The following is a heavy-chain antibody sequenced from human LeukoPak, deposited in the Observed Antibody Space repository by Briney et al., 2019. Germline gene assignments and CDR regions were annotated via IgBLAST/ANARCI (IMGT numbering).Heavy chain of an antibody. CDR1: GFTFSSYS. Sequence: GGSLRLSCAASGFTFSSYSMNWVRQAPGKGLEWVSAISGSGGSTYYADSVKGRFTTSRDNSKNTLYLQMNSLRAEDTAVYYCAKDWYGDYAGPFDPWGQGTLVTVSS. CDR3: AKDWYGDYAGPFDP. D-gene: IGHD4-17*01. CDR2: ISGSGGST. J-gene: IGHJ5*02. V-gene: IGHV3-23*01.